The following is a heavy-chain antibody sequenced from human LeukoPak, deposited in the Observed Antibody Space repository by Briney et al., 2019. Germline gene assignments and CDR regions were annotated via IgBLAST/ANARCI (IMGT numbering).Heavy chain of an antibody. D-gene: IGHD6-13*01. CDR2: INTNTGNP. V-gene: IGHV7-4-1*02. J-gene: IGHJ6*03. Sequence: ASVTVSCKASGYSFSSYNMNWVRQAPGQGLEWMGWINTNTGNPRYAQGFTGRHVFSLDTSVSTAYLQISSLKAEDTAVYYCARVGYPVYYYYMDVWGKGTTVTVSS. CDR3: ARVGYPVYYYYMDV. CDR1: GYSFSSYN.